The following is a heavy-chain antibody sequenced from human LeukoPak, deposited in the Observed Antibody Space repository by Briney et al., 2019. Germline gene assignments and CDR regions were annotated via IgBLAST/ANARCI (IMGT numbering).Heavy chain of an antibody. J-gene: IGHJ6*02. V-gene: IGHV3-74*01. D-gene: IGHD3-3*01. CDR3: AKSVAIYFYYGLDV. CDR2: ISGDEIWT. Sequence: TGGSLRLSCVASGFTLGNHWMHWVRQAPGKGLVWVSRISGDEIWTSYADSVKGRFTISRDNSKNTLFLQMNSLRAEDTAPYYCAKSVAIYFYYGLDVWGQGTTVAVSS. CDR1: GFTLGNHW.